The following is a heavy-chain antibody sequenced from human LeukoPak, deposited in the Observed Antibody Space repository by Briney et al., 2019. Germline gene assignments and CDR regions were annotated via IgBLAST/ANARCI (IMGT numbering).Heavy chain of an antibody. CDR1: GGSINSGGYF. CDR3: ARSYYSNHYFDY. Sequence: PSQTLSLTCTVSGGSINSGGYFWSWIRQHPGKGLEWIGYIYYSGSTYYNPSLKSRVTISVDTSRDQFSLKLRSVTATDTAVYYCARSYYSNHYFDYWGQGTLVTVSS. J-gene: IGHJ4*02. V-gene: IGHV4-31*03. D-gene: IGHD4-11*01. CDR2: IYYSGST.